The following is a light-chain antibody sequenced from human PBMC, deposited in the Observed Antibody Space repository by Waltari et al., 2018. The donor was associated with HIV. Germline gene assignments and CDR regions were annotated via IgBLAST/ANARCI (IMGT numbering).Light chain of an antibody. Sequence: QSALTQPTSVSGSPGQSIPISCPGTSSDVGGYNSVSWYQQHPGKAPKLMIFEVSNRPSGVSHRFSGSKSGNTASLTISGLQAEDEADYYCSSFTSTSSYVFGTGTKVTVL. CDR2: EVS. V-gene: IGLV2-14*01. CDR3: SSFTSTSSYV. J-gene: IGLJ1*01. CDR1: SSDVGGYNS.